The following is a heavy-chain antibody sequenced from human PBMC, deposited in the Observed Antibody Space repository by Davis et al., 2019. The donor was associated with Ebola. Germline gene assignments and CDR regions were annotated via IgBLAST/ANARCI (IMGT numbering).Heavy chain of an antibody. Sequence: SGPTLVKPTPTLTLTCTFSGFSLSTSGMCVSWIRQPPGKALEWLALIDWDDDKYYSTSLKTRLTISKDTSKNQVVLTMTNMDPVDTATYYCARMGLRYSGYDYSYYGMDVWGQGTTVTVSS. CDR2: IDWDDDK. D-gene: IGHD5-12*01. J-gene: IGHJ6*02. CDR1: GFSLSTSGMC. CDR3: ARMGLRYSGYDYSYYGMDV. V-gene: IGHV2-70*01.